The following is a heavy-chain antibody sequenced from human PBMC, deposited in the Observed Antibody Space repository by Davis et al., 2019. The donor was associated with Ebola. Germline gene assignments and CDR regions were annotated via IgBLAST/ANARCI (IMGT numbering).Heavy chain of an antibody. CDR3: ARGIVVGSGMDV. CDR1: GGSISGNY. J-gene: IGHJ6*02. V-gene: IGHV4-59*12. D-gene: IGHD3-22*01. Sequence: SETLSLTCTVSGGSISGNYWTWIRQPPGKGLEWIAYIYYSGSTNYNPSLKSRVTISVDTSKNQFSLKLSSVTAADTAVYYCARGIVVGSGMDVWGQGTTVTVSS. CDR2: IYYSGST.